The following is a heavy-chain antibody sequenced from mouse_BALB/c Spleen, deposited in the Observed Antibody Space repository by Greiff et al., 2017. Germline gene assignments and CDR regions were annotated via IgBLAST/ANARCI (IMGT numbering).Heavy chain of an antibody. CDR1: GFTFSDYY. V-gene: IGHV7-3*02. D-gene: IGHD1-2*01. Sequence: VQLQQSGGGLVQPGGSLRLSCATSGFTFSDYYMSWVRQPPGKALEWLGFIRNKANGYTTEYSASVKGRFTISRDNSQSILYLQMNTLRTEDSATYYCARDTYGYDYWGQGTTLTVSS. CDR2: IRNKANGYTT. J-gene: IGHJ2*01. CDR3: ARDTYGYDY.